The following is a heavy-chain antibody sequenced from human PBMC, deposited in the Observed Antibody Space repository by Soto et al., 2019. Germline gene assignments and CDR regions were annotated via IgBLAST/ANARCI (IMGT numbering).Heavy chain of an antibody. D-gene: IGHD5-12*01. Sequence: QVQLVDSGGGVVQPGRFLRLSCAASGFTFNTYGMHWVRHAPGKGLEWVAVIWYDGSDKYYADSVKGRFTISRDNSKNTLYLQMNRLRAEDTAVYYCARGSEYSGYESFYGMDAWGQGTTVTVSS. J-gene: IGHJ6*02. CDR2: IWYDGSDK. CDR1: GFTFNTYG. CDR3: ARGSEYSGYESFYGMDA. V-gene: IGHV3-33*01.